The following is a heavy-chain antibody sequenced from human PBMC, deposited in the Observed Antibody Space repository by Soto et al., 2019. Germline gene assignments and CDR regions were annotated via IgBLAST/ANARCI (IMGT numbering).Heavy chain of an antibody. CDR3: ARQIYDSDTGPNFQYYFDS. CDR1: GYSFAGYW. J-gene: IGHJ4*02. CDR2: IDPSDSQT. Sequence: GESLKISCKGSGYSFAGYWITWVRQKPGKGLEWMGRIDPSDSQTYYSPSFRGHVAISVTKSITTVFLQWSSLRASDTAMYYCARQIYDSDTGPNFQYYFDSWGQGTPVTVSS. D-gene: IGHD3-22*01. V-gene: IGHV5-10-1*01.